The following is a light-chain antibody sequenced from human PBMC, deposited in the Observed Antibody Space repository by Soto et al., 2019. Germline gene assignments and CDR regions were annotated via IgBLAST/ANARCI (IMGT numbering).Light chain of an antibody. CDR2: SAI. CDR3: QQSYSTPIS. CDR1: ESISSF. Sequence: DIQMTQSPSSLSASIGDNVTITCRASESISSFLSWYQQRPGKAPKLLIYSAITLQSGVPSRFSGSGSGTDFTLTISSLQPEDFATYYCQQSYSTPISFGQGTRLEIK. J-gene: IGKJ5*01. V-gene: IGKV1-39*01.